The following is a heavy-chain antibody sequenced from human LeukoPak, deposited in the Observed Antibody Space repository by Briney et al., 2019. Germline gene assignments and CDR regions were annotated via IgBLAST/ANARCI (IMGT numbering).Heavy chain of an antibody. CDR3: ARDRGDVAFDI. CDR1: GYTFTGYY. Sequence: ASVKVSCKASGYTFTGYYMHWVRQAPGQGLELMGWSNPNSGGTDYAQKFQGRVIMTRDTSISTAYMELGRRRSDDTAVYFWARDRGDVAFDIWGQGIMVTV. D-gene: IGHD2-21*01. J-gene: IGHJ3*02. CDR2: SNPNSGGT. V-gene: IGHV1-2*02.